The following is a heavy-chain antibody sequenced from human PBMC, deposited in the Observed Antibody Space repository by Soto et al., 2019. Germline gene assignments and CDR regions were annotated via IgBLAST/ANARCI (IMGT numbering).Heavy chain of an antibody. CDR2: INAGNGNA. J-gene: IGHJ4*02. CDR1: GYTFTSYA. Sequence: ASVKVSCKASGYTFTSYAMHWVRQAPGQRLEWMGWINAGNGNAKYSQKFQGRVTITRDTSASTAYMELSSLRSEDTAVYYCARVRFGDPFDFWGQGTLVTVYS. D-gene: IGHD2-21*02. CDR3: ARVRFGDPFDF. V-gene: IGHV1-3*01.